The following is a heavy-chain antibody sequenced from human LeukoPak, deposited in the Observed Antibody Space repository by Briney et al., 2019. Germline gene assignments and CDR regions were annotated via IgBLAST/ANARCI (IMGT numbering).Heavy chain of an antibody. J-gene: IGHJ6*03. V-gene: IGHV1-46*01. CDR2: INPSGGST. CDR3: ARGRSSWYYYYYYYMDV. CDR1: GYTFTSYY. Sequence: ASVKVSCKASGYTFTSYYIHWVRQAPGEGLEWMGIINPSGGSTSYAQKFQGRVTITRNTSISTAYMELSSLRSEDTAVYYCARGRSSWYYYYYYYMDVWGKGTTVTVSS. D-gene: IGHD6-13*01.